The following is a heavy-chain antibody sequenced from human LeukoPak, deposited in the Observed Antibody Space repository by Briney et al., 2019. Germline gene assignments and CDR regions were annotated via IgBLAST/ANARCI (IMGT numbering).Heavy chain of an antibody. D-gene: IGHD1-26*01. V-gene: IGHV4-59*08. J-gene: IGHJ3*02. Sequence: PSETLSLTCTVSGGSISSYYWSWIRQPPGKGLEWIGYIYYSGTTNYNPSLKSRVTISVDTSKNQFSLKLSSVTAADTAVYYCARHADSEIYSADPFDIWGQGTMVTVSS. CDR2: IYYSGTT. CDR3: ARHADSEIYSADPFDI. CDR1: GGSISSYY.